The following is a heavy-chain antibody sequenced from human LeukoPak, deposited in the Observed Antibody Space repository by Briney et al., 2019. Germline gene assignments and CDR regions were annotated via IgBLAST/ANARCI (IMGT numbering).Heavy chain of an antibody. CDR3: AKDREGTTFDN. V-gene: IGHV3-30*04. CDR2: ISYDGSNK. Sequence: GGSLRLPCTASGFTFGDYAMSWVRQAPGKGLEWVAVISYDGSNKYYADSVKGRFTISRDNSKNTVYLQMNSLRAEDTAVYYCAKDREGTTFDNWGQGTLVTVSS. CDR1: GFTFGDYA. D-gene: IGHD1-7*01. J-gene: IGHJ4*02.